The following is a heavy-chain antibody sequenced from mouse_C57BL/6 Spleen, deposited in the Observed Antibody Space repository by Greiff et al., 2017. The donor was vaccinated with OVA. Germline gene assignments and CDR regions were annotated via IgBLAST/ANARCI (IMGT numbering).Heavy chain of an antibody. V-gene: IGHV1-9*01. Sequence: VQLQQSGAELMKPGASVKLSCKATGYTFTGYWIEWVKQRPGHGLEWIGEILPGSGSTNYNEKFKGKATFTADTSSNTAYMQLSSLTTEVSASYYCARRASSGYLAYWGQGTLVTVSA. CDR3: ARRASSGYLAY. J-gene: IGHJ3*01. CDR2: ILPGSGST. D-gene: IGHD3-2*02. CDR1: GYTFTGYW.